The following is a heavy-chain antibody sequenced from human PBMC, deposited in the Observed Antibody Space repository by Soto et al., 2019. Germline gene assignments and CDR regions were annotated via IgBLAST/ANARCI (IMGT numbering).Heavy chain of an antibody. Sequence: GGSLRLSCAASGFTFSSYAMSWVRQAPGKGLEWVSAISGSGGSTYYADSVKGRFTISRDNSKNTLYLQMNSLRAEDTAVYYCAKGGDGYNPPDYYYYYYGMDVWGQGTTVAVSS. CDR3: AKGGDGYNPPDYYYYYYGMDV. D-gene: IGHD5-12*01. CDR1: GFTFSSYA. J-gene: IGHJ6*02. CDR2: ISGSGGST. V-gene: IGHV3-23*01.